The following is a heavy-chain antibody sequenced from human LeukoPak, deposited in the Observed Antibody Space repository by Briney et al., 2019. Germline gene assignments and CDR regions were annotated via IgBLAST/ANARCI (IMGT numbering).Heavy chain of an antibody. CDR3: ARDCSSTSCYKGGYYMDV. Sequence: SVKVPCKASGGTFSSYAISWVRQAPGQGLEWMGGIIPIFGTANYAQKFQGRVTITADESTSTAYMELSSLRSEDTAVYYCARDCSSTSCYKGGYYMDVWGKGTTVTVSS. V-gene: IGHV1-69*13. D-gene: IGHD2-2*02. CDR2: IIPIFGTA. J-gene: IGHJ6*03. CDR1: GGTFSSYA.